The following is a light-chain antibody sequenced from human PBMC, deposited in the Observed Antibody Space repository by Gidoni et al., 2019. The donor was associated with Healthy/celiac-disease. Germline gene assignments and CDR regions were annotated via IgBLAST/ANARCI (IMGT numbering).Light chain of an antibody. Sequence: EIVLPQSPGTLSFSPGERATLSCRASQSVSSSYLAWYQQKPGQAPRLLIYGASSRATGIPDRFSGSGSGTDFTLTISSLEPEDVAVYYCQQYGSSSWTFGQGTKVEIK. CDR2: GAS. CDR3: QQYGSSSWT. V-gene: IGKV3-20*01. J-gene: IGKJ1*01. CDR1: QSVSSSY.